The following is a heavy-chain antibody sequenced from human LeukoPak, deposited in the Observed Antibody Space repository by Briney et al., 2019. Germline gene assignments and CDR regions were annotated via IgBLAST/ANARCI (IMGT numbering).Heavy chain of an antibody. CDR2: ISGNGGVI. V-gene: IGHV3-11*04. CDR3: ARPRYSGSYFDY. J-gene: IGHJ4*02. CDR1: GFTFSDNY. Sequence: GGSLRLSCAASGFTFSDNYMTWVRQAPGKGLEWLSYISGNGGVIQYADSVKGRFTISRDNAKNTLYLQMNSLRGEDTAVYYCARPRYSGSYFDYWGQGTLVTVSS. D-gene: IGHD1-26*01.